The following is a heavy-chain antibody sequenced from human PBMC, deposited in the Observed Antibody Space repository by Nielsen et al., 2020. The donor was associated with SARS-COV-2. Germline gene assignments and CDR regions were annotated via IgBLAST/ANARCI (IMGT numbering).Heavy chain of an antibody. Sequence: SETLSLTCTVSGGSISSGGYYWSWIHHHPGKGLEWTGYIYFSGRTCYNPSLKSRVTISVDTSKNQFSLSLRSVTAADTAVYYCARESSGYDHYNYGMDVWGQGTTVTVSS. J-gene: IGHJ6*02. D-gene: IGHD5-12*01. CDR2: IYFSGRT. V-gene: IGHV4-31*03. CDR1: GGSISSGGYY. CDR3: ARESSGYDHYNYGMDV.